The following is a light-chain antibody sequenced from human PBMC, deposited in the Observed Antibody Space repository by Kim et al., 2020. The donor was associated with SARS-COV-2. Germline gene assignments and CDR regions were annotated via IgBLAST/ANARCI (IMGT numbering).Light chain of an antibody. CDR3: QQYNNWPPWT. V-gene: IGKV3-15*01. CDR2: GAS. CDR1: QRVSNN. J-gene: IGKJ1*01. Sequence: SPGERVILSCRAGQRVSNNLAWYQQRPGQAPRLLISGASTRATDIPVRFTGSGSGTEFTLTISSLRSEDFAVYYCQQYNNWPPWTFGQGTKVDIK.